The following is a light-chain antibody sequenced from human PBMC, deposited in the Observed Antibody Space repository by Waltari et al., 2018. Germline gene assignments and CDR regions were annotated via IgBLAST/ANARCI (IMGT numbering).Light chain of an antibody. Sequence: EIVMTQSPATLAVSPGERATRSCRASQSFSSNLAWYQQKPGQAPRLIIYGASTRATGIPARFSGSGSGTEFTLTISSLYSEDFAVYYCQQYNNWPMYTFGQGTKLEIK. V-gene: IGKV3-15*01. J-gene: IGKJ2*01. CDR1: QSFSSN. CDR3: QQYNNWPMYT. CDR2: GAS.